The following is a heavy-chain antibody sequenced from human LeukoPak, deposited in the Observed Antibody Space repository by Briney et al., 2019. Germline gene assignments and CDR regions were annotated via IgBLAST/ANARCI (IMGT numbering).Heavy chain of an antibody. CDR3: ARRKYSSGWANRKNKWFDP. CDR1: GGSFSGYY. J-gene: IGHJ5*02. V-gene: IGHV4-34*01. D-gene: IGHD6-19*01. Sequence: SETLSLTCAVYGGSFSGYYWSWIRQPPGKGLEWIGEINHSGSTNYNPSLKSRVTISVDTSKNQFSLKLSSVTAADTAVYYCARRKYSSGWANRKNKWFDPWGQGTLVTVSS. CDR2: INHSGST.